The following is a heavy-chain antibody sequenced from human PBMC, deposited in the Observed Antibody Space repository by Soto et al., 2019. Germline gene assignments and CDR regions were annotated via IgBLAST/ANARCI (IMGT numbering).Heavy chain of an antibody. CDR2: IIPIFGTA. Sequence: ASVKVSCKASGGTCSSYAISWVRQAPGQGLEWMGGIIPIFGTANYAQKFQGRVTITADESTSTAYMELSSLRSEDTAVYYCATNYYDSSGYYYAFDIWGQGTMVTVSS. CDR1: GGTCSSYA. CDR3: ATNYYDSSGYYYAFDI. J-gene: IGHJ3*02. V-gene: IGHV1-69*13. D-gene: IGHD3-22*01.